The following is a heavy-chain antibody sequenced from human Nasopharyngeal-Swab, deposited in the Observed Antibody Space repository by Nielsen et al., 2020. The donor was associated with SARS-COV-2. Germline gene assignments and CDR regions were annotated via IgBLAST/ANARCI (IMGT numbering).Heavy chain of an antibody. J-gene: IGHJ5*02. D-gene: IGHD2-15*01. CDR1: GGSISSSSYY. CDR2: IYYSGST. CDR3: ARAGLVVVAATHWFDP. V-gene: IGHV4-39*07. Sequence: SETLSLTCTVSGGSISSSSYYWGWIRQPPGKGLEWIGSIYYSGSTYYNPSLKSRVTISVDTSKNQFSLKLSSVTAADTAVYYCARAGLVVVAATHWFDPWGQGTLVTVSS.